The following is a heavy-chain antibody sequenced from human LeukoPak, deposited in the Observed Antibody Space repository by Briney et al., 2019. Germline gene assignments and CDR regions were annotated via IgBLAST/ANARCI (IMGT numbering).Heavy chain of an antibody. CDR2: ISWNTEIL. D-gene: IGHD2-21*01. CDR1: GFTFGDYA. V-gene: IGHV3-9*01. Sequence: PGRSLRLSCAASGFTFGDYAMHWVRQVPGKGLEWVSSISWNTEILGYADSVKGRFTISRDNAKNSLFLEMNSLSSEDTAFYYCAKNKAHGDYYLDSWGQGALVTVSS. CDR3: AKNKAHGDYYLDS. J-gene: IGHJ4*02.